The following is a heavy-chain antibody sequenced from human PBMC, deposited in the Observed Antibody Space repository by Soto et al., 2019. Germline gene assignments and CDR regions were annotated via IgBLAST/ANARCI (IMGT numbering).Heavy chain of an antibody. CDR2: ISWNSGSI. D-gene: IGHD2-15*01. CDR3: AKASYGGNHYFDY. J-gene: IGHJ4*02. CDR1: GFTFDDYA. Sequence: EVQLVESGGGLVQPGRSLRLSCAASGFTFDDYAMHWVRQAPGKGLEWVSGISWNSGSIGYADSVKGRFTISRDNAKNSLYLQMNSLRAEDTALYYCAKASYGGNHYFDYWGQGTLVTVSS. V-gene: IGHV3-9*01.